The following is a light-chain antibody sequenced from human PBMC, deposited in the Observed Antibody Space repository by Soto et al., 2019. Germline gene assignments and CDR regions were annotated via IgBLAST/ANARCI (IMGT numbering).Light chain of an antibody. V-gene: IGKV1-5*03. CDR2: KAS. CDR3: QQYNSYLYT. CDR1: QSISSW. Sequence: DIQMTQSPSTLSASVGDRVTITCRASQSISSWLAWYQQKPGKAPNLLIYKASSLESGVPSRFSGSGSGTEFTLTISSLQPDDFATYYCQQYNSYLYTFGHGTKVDIK. J-gene: IGKJ2*01.